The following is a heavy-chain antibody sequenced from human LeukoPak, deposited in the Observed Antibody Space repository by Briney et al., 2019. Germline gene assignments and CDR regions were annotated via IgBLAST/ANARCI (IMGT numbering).Heavy chain of an antibody. Sequence: GGSLRLSCAVSGFTFTDYWMNWVRQAPGKGLEWVSSISSSSSYIYYADSVKGRFTISRDNAKNSLYLQMNSLRAEDTAVYYCARGSKSSGWYFAFDIWGQGTMVTVSS. CDR3: ARGSKSSGWYFAFDI. CDR2: ISSSSSYI. J-gene: IGHJ3*02. V-gene: IGHV3-21*01. D-gene: IGHD6-19*01. CDR1: GFTFTDYW.